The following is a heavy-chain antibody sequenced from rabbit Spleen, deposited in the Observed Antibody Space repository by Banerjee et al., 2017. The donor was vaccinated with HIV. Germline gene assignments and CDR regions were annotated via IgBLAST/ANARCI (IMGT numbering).Heavy chain of an antibody. CDR2: INTWSNRP. J-gene: IGHJ4*01. Sequence: QQQLVESGGGLVKPGASLTLTCKASGFSFNDDYVMCWVRQSPGKGLKWIACINTWSNRPVYASWAKGRFTMSKTSSTTVTLQMTSLTGADTATYFCARCNDGGGYYLNLWGPGTLVTVS. CDR3: ARCNDGGGYYLNL. CDR1: GFSFNDDYV. D-gene: IGHD3-1*01. V-gene: IGHV1S45*01.